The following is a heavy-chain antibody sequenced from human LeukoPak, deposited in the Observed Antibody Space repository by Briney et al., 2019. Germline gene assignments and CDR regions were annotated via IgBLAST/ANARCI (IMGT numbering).Heavy chain of an antibody. D-gene: IGHD3-9*01. V-gene: IGHV6-1*01. CDR2: TYYRSKWYN. CDR1: GDSVSRNSAV. J-gene: IGHJ6*02. Sequence: SQTLSLTCAISGDSVSRNSAVWNWIRQSPSRGLEWLGRTYYRSKWYNDYAVSVKSRVTISPDTSKNQFSLQLNSVTPEDTAVYYCARGLDYYSGMDVWGQGTTVTVSS. CDR3: ARGLDYYSGMDV.